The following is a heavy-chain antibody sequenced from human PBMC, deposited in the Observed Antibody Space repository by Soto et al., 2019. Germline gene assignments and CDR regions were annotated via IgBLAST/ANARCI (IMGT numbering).Heavy chain of an antibody. V-gene: IGHV4-30-2*01. CDR2: IYHSGST. Sequence: QLQLQESGSGLVKPSQTLSLTCAVSGGSISSGGYSWSWIRQPPGKGLEWIGYIYHSGSTYYNPSRNSRVALSVDRSKNQFSLKPSSVTAADTAVYYCARVNFDYVWGSYRPYGMDVWGQGTTVTVSS. CDR3: ARVNFDYVWGSYRPYGMDV. CDR1: GGSISSGGYS. D-gene: IGHD3-16*02. J-gene: IGHJ6*02.